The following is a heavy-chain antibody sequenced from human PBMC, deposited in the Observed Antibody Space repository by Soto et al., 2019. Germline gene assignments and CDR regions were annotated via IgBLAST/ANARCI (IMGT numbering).Heavy chain of an antibody. CDR2: IYHSGST. CDR3: ARAPVTVVRTTHSYFGLNV. D-gene: IGHD3-22*01. Sequence: QVQLQESGPRLVKPSGTLYLTCAVSGGSISSNNWWTWVRLPPGKGLEWIGEIYHSGSTHYNPSLKSRVTISVDKSNTQFSLTLNAMTAADTAVYFCARAPVTVVRTTHSYFGLNVWGQGTTVTVSS. J-gene: IGHJ6*02. CDR1: GGSISSNNW. V-gene: IGHV4-4*02.